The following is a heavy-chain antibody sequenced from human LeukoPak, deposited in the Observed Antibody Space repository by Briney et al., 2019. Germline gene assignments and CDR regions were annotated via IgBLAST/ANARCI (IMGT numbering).Heavy chain of an antibody. J-gene: IGHJ1*01. CDR2: IIPIFGTA. Sequence: SVKVSCKASGYTFTGYYMHWVRQAPGQGLEWMGRIIPIFGTANYAQKFQGRVTITTDESTSTAYMELSSLRSEDTAVYYCARHVVVTAIRSHEGYFQHWGQGTLVTISS. CDR1: GYTFTGYY. D-gene: IGHD2-21*02. V-gene: IGHV1-69*05. CDR3: ARHVVVTAIRSHEGYFQH.